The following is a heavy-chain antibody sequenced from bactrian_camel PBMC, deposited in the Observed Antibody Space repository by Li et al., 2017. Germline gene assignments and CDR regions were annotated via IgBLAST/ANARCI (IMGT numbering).Heavy chain of an antibody. CDR3: AAALPGQICAPKAARESAYYTR. CDR2: IRAGSNST. D-gene: IGHD2*01. V-gene: IGHV3S54*01. J-gene: IGHJ4*01. Sequence: HVQLVESGGDSVQAGGSLRLSCAASGYFGSNTCVAWFRQAPGKEREVVARIRAGSNSTYTADSVKGRFAISQDNAENRVILQMNTLKPEDTGMYYCAAALPGQICAPKAARESAYYTRWGQGTQVTVS. CDR1: GYFGSNTC.